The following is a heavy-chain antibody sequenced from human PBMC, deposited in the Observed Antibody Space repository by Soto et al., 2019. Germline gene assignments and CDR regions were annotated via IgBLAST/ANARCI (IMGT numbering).Heavy chain of an antibody. CDR2: IIPIFGSR. D-gene: IGHD3-16*01. CDR1: RDAFSKYA. Sequence: QVQLVQSGAEVKKPGSSVKVSCKASRDAFSKYAFNWVRQAPGQGLEWMGWIIPIFGSRKYAEKFQGRVTITADESTSTAYMELRSLRFEDMAVYYCARGETYLGVWGQGTTVTVSS. CDR3: ARGETYLGV. V-gene: IGHV1-69*01. J-gene: IGHJ6*02.